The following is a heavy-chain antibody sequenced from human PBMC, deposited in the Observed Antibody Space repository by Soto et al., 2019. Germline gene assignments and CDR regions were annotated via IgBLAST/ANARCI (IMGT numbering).Heavy chain of an antibody. J-gene: IGHJ3*02. V-gene: IGHV3-30-3*01. Sequence: TWGSLRLSCAASGFTFSSYAMHWVRQAPGKGLEWVAVISYDGSNKYYADSVKGRFTISRDNSKNTLYLQMNSLRAEDTAVYYCARDKTCGGDCYSRAFDIWGQGTMVTVSS. D-gene: IGHD2-21*02. CDR1: GFTFSSYA. CDR3: ARDKTCGGDCYSRAFDI. CDR2: ISYDGSNK.